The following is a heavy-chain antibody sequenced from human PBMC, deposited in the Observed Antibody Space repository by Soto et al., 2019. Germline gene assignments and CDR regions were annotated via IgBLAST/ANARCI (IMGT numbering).Heavy chain of an antibody. CDR3: GFGRFPSPVFDI. Sequence: SETLSLTCTVSSGSISSGGYYWSWIRQHPGKGLEWIGYIYYSGSTYYNPSLKSRVTISVDTSKNQFSLKLSSVTAADTAVYYCGFGRFPSPVFDIWGQGTMVTVSS. V-gene: IGHV4-31*03. CDR2: IYYSGST. D-gene: IGHD3-10*01. J-gene: IGHJ3*02. CDR1: SGSISSGGYY.